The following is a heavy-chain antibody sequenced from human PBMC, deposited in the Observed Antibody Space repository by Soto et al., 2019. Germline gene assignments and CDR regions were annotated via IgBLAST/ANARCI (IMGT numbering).Heavy chain of an antibody. V-gene: IGHV4-61*01. J-gene: IGHJ5*02. CDR1: GGSVSSGSYY. D-gene: IGHD3-3*01. Sequence: QVQLQESGPGLVKPSETLSLTCTVSGGSVSSGSYYWSWIRQPPGKGLEWIGYIYYSGSTNYNPSLKSRVTISVTTSKNQFSLKLSSVTAADTAVYYCARDRYYDFWSGSNWFDPWGQGTLVTVSS. CDR3: ARDRYYDFWSGSNWFDP. CDR2: IYYSGST.